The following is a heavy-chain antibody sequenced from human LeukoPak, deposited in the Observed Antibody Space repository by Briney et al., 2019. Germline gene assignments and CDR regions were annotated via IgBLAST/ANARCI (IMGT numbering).Heavy chain of an antibody. CDR3: ARDSDGSGSYYYYYYYYMGV. J-gene: IGHJ6*03. Sequence: ASVKVSCKASGYTFTSYGISWVRQAPGQGLEWMGWISAYNGNTNYAQKLQGRVTMTTDTSTSTAYMELRSLRSDDTAVYYCARDSDGSGSYYYYYYYYMGVWGKGTTVTVSS. CDR2: ISAYNGNT. CDR1: GYTFTSYG. V-gene: IGHV1-18*01. D-gene: IGHD3-10*01.